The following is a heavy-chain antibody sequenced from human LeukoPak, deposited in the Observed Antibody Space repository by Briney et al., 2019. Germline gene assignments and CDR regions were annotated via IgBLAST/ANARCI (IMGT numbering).Heavy chain of an antibody. CDR1: GGSISSYY. CDR3: ARDQAIRSGYYSYYYYYGMDV. D-gene: IGHD3-9*01. V-gene: IGHV4-4*07. J-gene: IGHJ6*02. Sequence: SETLSLTCTVSGGSISSYYWSWIRQPAGKGLEWIGRIYTSGSTNYNPSLKSRVTMSVDTSKNQFSLKLSSVTAADTAVYYCARDQAIRSGYYSYYYYYGMDVRGQGTTVTVSS. CDR2: IYTSGST.